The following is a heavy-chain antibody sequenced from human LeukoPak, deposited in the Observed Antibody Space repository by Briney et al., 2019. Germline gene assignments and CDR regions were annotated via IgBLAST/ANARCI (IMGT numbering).Heavy chain of an antibody. Sequence: PSETLSLTCTVSGGSVSSSYWSWIRQAPGKGLEWIGYIYYSGSTNYNPSLKSRVTISVDTSKKQFSLKVSSVTAADTAVYYCASQCFGELLGGDAFDFWGQGTMVTVSS. V-gene: IGHV4-59*02. CDR2: IYYSGST. D-gene: IGHD3-10*01. CDR1: GGSVSSSY. CDR3: ASQCFGELLGGDAFDF. J-gene: IGHJ3*01.